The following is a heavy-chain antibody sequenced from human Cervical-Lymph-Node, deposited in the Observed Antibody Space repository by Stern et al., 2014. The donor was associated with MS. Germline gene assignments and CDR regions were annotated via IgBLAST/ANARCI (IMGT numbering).Heavy chain of an antibody. Sequence: EVQLAESGGGLVKPGGSLRLPCAASGFTFSNYSMNWVRQAPGKGLEWVSCISSSSSYIYYADSVKGRFTISRDNAKNSLFLQMNSLRAEDTAVYYCTNSGYDSFRLIDYWGQGALVTVSS. J-gene: IGHJ4*02. V-gene: IGHV3-21*01. CDR2: ISSSSSYI. CDR3: TNSGYDSFRLIDY. D-gene: IGHD5-12*01. CDR1: GFTFSNYS.